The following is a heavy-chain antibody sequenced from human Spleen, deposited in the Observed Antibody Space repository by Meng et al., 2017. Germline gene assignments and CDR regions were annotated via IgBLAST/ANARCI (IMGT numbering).Heavy chain of an antibody. Sequence: SETLSLTCAVSGGSISSSNWWSWVRQPPGKGLEWIGEIYHSGSTNYNPSLKSRVTISVDKSKNQFSLKLSSVTAADTAVYYCARGPHYYGSGSYGTNWGQGTLVTVSS. CDR1: GGSISSSNW. D-gene: IGHD3-10*01. V-gene: IGHV4-4*02. CDR3: ARGPHYYGSGSYGTN. CDR2: IYHSGST. J-gene: IGHJ4*02.